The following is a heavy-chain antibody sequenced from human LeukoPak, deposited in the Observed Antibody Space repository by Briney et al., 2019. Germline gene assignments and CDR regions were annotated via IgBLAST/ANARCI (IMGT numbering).Heavy chain of an antibody. CDR1: GGSISSGGYY. CDR3: ARDSLRDSSGYYFGAVYYFDY. Sequence: KASETLSLTCTVSGGSISSGGYYWSWIRQRPGKGLEWIGYIYYSGSTYYNLSLKSRVTISVDTSKNQFSLKLSSVTAADTAVYYCARDSLRDSSGYYFGAVYYFDYWGQGTLVTVSS. CDR2: IYYSGST. V-gene: IGHV4-31*03. J-gene: IGHJ4*02. D-gene: IGHD3-22*01.